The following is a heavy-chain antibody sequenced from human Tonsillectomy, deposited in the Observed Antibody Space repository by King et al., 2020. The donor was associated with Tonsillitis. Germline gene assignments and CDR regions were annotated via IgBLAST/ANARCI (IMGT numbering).Heavy chain of an antibody. Sequence: VQLVESGGGVVQPGRSLRLSCAASGFTFSSYAMHWVRQAPGKGLEWLAVISYDGSNKYYADSVKGRFTISRDNSKNTPDLQMNSLRAEDTAVYYCAREQYYHSSCYLDYWGQGTLVTVSS. V-gene: IGHV3-30*01. CDR2: ISYDGSNK. CDR1: GFTFSSYA. CDR3: AREQYYHSSCYLDY. D-gene: IGHD3-22*01. J-gene: IGHJ4*02.